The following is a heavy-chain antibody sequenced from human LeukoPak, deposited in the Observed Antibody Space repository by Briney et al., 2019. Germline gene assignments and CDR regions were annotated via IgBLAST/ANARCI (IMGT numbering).Heavy chain of an antibody. J-gene: IGHJ4*02. D-gene: IGHD6-19*01. Sequence: GGSLRLSCAASGFTVSSNYMSWVRQAPGKGLEWVSVIYSGGSTYYADSVKGRFTISRDNSKNTLYLQMNSLRAEDTAVYYCARVAVAAYFDYWGQGTLVTVSS. CDR2: IYSGGST. CDR3: ARVAVAAYFDY. V-gene: IGHV3-53*01. CDR1: GFTVSSNY.